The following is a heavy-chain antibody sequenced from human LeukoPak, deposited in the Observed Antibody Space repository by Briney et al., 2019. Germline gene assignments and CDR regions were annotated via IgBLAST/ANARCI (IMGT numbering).Heavy chain of an antibody. CDR1: GVSITTTDHF. J-gene: IGHJ4*02. CDR2: IYHTGSS. V-gene: IGHV4-39*07. Sequence: SETLSLTCIVSGVSITTTDHFWGWIRQPPGKGLEWMGNIYHTGSSYYNPSLKTRVTISVESSKNQFSLKLTSVTAADTAVYYCATTMGYCSQGTLVTVSS. D-gene: IGHD1/OR15-1a*01. CDR3: ATTMGY.